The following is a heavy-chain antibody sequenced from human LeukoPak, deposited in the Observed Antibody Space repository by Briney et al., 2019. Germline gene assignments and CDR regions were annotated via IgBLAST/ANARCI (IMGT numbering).Heavy chain of an antibody. CDR1: GGSISSYY. D-gene: IGHD3-16*01. CDR3: ARGGRGAFDI. J-gene: IGHJ3*02. CDR2: IYYSGST. Sequence: SETLSLTCTVSGGSISSYYWSWIWQPPGKGLEWIGYIYYSGSTNYNPSLKSRVTISVDTSKNQFSLKLSSVTAADTAVYYCARGGRGAFDIWGQGTMVTVSS. V-gene: IGHV4-59*08.